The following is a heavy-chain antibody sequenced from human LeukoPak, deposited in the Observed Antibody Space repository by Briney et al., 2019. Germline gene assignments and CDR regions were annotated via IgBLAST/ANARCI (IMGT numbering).Heavy chain of an antibody. CDR2: ISSSGSTI. Sequence: GGSLRLSCAGSGFTFSSYWINWVRQAPGKGLEWVSYISSSGSTIYYADSVKGRFTISRDNAKNSLYLQMNSLRAEDTAVYYCARDEFIAAAVTYYGMDVWGQGTTVTVSS. CDR1: GFTFSSYW. CDR3: ARDEFIAAAVTYYGMDV. D-gene: IGHD6-13*01. V-gene: IGHV3-48*04. J-gene: IGHJ6*02.